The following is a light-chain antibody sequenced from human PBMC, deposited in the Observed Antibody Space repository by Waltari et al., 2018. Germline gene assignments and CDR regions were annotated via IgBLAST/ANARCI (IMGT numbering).Light chain of an antibody. CDR2: TNN. CDR1: RSNIGSNT. CDR3: ATWDDSLTGVV. Sequence: QSVLTQPPSVSGTPGQRVSISCSGCRSNIGSNTVNWYRQLPGTAPKLLISTNNLRPSGVPDRVSGSKSGTSASLAISGLQPEDEADYYCATWDDSLTGVVFGGGTKLTV. J-gene: IGLJ3*02. V-gene: IGLV1-44*01.